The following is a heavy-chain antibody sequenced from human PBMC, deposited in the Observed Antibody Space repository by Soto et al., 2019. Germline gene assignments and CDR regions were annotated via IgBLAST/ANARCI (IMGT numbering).Heavy chain of an antibody. CDR1: GYTFTGYY. V-gene: IGHV1-2*02. Sequence: ASVKVSCKASGYTFTGYYMHWVRQAPGQGLEWMGWINPNSGGTNYAQKFQGRVTMTRDTSISTAYMELSRLRSDDTAVYYCATNNEQLVHWFDPWGQGILVTVYS. CDR3: ATNNEQLVHWFDP. D-gene: IGHD6-6*01. CDR2: INPNSGGT. J-gene: IGHJ5*02.